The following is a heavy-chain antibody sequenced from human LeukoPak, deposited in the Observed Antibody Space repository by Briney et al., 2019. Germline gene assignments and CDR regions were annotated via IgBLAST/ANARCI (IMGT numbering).Heavy chain of an antibody. V-gene: IGHV3-21*01. D-gene: IGHD3-22*01. J-gene: IGHJ4*02. CDR2: ISSSSYYI. CDR3: ARDKDSSSSLDY. Sequence: GGSLRLSCPASGFTFSSYGMSWVRQAPGKGLEWVSSISSSSYYIYYADSVEGRFTISRDNAKNSLYLQMNSLRAEDTAVYYCARDKDSSSSLDYWGQGTLVTVSS. CDR1: GFTFSSYG.